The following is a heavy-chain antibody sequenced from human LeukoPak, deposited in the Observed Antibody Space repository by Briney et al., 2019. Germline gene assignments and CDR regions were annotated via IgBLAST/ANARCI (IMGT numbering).Heavy chain of an antibody. CDR2: IHYSGST. J-gene: IGHJ4*02. V-gene: IGHV4-61*01. CDR3: ARENGDYVVDY. D-gene: IGHD4-17*01. Sequence: PSETPSLTCTVSGGSVSSGSYYWSWIRQPPGKGLEWIGYIHYSGSTNYNPSLKSRITISVDTSKNQFSLKLSSVTAADTAVYYCARENGDYVVDYWGQGTLVTVSS. CDR1: GGSVSSGSYY.